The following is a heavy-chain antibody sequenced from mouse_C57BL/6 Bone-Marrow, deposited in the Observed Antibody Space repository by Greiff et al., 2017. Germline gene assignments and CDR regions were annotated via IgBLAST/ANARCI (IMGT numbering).Heavy chain of an antibody. J-gene: IGHJ4*01. V-gene: IGHV14-4*01. Sequence: VQLQQSGAELVRPGASVKLSCTASGFNIKDDYMHWVKQRPEQGLEWIGWIDPENGDTEYASKFQGKATITADTSSNTAYLQLSSLTSEDTAVYYCTTSYSNYLYYYAMDYWGQGTSVTVSS. CDR3: TTSYSNYLYYYAMDY. D-gene: IGHD2-5*01. CDR1: GFNIKDDY. CDR2: IDPENGDT.